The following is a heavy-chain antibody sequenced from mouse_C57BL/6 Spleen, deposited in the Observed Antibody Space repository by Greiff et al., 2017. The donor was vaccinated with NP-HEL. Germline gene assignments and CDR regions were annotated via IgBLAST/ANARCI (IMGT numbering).Heavy chain of an antibody. V-gene: IGHV5-17*01. CDR2: ISSGSSTI. Sequence: EVMLVESGGGLVKPGGSLKLSCADSGFTFSDYGMHWVRQAPEKGLEWVAYISSGSSTIYYADTVKGRFTISRDNAKNTLFLQMTSLRSEDTAMYYCARDYYGSSYGYFDVWGTGTTVTVSS. CDR3: ARDYYGSSYGYFDV. J-gene: IGHJ1*03. D-gene: IGHD1-1*01. CDR1: GFTFSDYG.